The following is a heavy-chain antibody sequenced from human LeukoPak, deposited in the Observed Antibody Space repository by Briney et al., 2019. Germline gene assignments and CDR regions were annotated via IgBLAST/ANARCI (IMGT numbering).Heavy chain of an antibody. V-gene: IGHV1-69*05. D-gene: IGHD1-7*01. J-gene: IGHJ4*02. Sequence: SVKVSCKASGSTFSSYAISWVRQAPGQGLEWMGGIIPIFGTANYAQKFQGRVTITTDESTSTAYMELSSLRSEDTAVYYCARATDNWNYAPFDYWGQGTLVTVSS. CDR1: GSTFSSYA. CDR2: IIPIFGTA. CDR3: ARATDNWNYAPFDY.